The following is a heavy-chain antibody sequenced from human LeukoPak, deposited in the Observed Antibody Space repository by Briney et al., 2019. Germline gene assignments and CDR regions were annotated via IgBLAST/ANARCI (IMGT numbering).Heavy chain of an antibody. J-gene: IGHJ6*02. Sequence: GESLKISCKASGYSFCIDWIAWVRQMPGKGLEWMGIIFPIDSETTYSPSFQGQVTISADKSISTAYLQWSSLKASDTAMYYCTRGCRVGSCSRDAMDVWGQGTMVTVSS. CDR1: GYSFCIDW. CDR2: IFPIDSET. D-gene: IGHD2-15*01. CDR3: TRGCRVGSCSRDAMDV. V-gene: IGHV5-51*01.